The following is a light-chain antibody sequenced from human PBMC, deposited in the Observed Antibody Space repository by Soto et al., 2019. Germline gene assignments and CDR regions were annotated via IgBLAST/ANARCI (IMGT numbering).Light chain of an antibody. V-gene: IGKV1-5*03. CDR1: QSISSW. Sequence: DIQMTQSPSTLSASVGDRVTITCRASQSISSWLAWYQQKPGKAPKLLIYKASSLESGVPSRFSGSGSGTEFTLTISILHPDDFATYYCQQSFTFGPGTKVDIK. CDR2: KAS. J-gene: IGKJ3*01. CDR3: QQSFT.